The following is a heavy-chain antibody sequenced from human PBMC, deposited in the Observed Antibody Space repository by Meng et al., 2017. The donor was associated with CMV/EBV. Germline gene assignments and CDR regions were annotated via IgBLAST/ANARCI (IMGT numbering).Heavy chain of an antibody. CDR1: GFTFSNAW. CDR2: IKSKTDGGTT. V-gene: IGHV3-15*07. D-gene: IGHD3-3*01. CDR3: TTDGFWSGYYN. Sequence: CAASGFTFSNAWMDWVRQAPGKGLEWVGRIKSKTDGGTTDYAAPVKGRFTISRDDSKNTLYLQMNSLKTEDTAVYYCTTDGFWSGYYNWGQGTLVTVSS. J-gene: IGHJ4*02.